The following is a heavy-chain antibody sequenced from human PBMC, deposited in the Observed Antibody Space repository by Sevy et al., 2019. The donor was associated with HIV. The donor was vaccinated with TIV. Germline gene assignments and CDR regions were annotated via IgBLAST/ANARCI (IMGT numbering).Heavy chain of an antibody. Sequence: GGSLRLSCAASGFTYSSYGMHWVRQAPGKGLEWVAVIWYDGTNKEYADSVKGRFTISIDNSKNTLYLQVNSLRAEDTAVYYCARESIAVAGIGYYFDYWGQGTLVTVSS. J-gene: IGHJ4*02. V-gene: IGHV3-33*01. CDR2: IWYDGTNK. D-gene: IGHD6-19*01. CDR1: GFTYSSYG. CDR3: ARESIAVAGIGYYFDY.